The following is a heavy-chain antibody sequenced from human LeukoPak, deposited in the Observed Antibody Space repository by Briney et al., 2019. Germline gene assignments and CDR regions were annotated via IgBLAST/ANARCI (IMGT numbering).Heavy chain of an antibody. CDR1: GGSISRSSYY. Sequence: SETLSLTCTVSGGSISRSSYYWGWIRQPPGKGLEWIGSIYYSGSTYYNPSLKSRVTISVDTSKNQFSLKLSSVTAADTAVYYCARGMVRGVINLDYWGQGTLVTVSS. J-gene: IGHJ4*02. V-gene: IGHV4-39*07. CDR3: ARGMVRGVINLDY. D-gene: IGHD3-10*01. CDR2: IYYSGST.